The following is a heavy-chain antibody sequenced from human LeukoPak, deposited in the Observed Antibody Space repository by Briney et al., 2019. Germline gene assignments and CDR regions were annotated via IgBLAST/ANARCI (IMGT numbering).Heavy chain of an antibody. CDR1: GFTFSNYA. Sequence: PGGSLRLSCKASGFTFSNYAMNWVRQAPGKGLEWVSSITSASSYKYYADSVKGRFTISRDNSKNTLYLQMNSLRAEDTAVYYCARDPVVSYGSGSYYPNWFDPWGQGTLVTVSS. J-gene: IGHJ5*02. V-gene: IGHV3-21*01. CDR3: ARDPVVSYGSGSYYPNWFDP. D-gene: IGHD3-10*01. CDR2: ITSASSYK.